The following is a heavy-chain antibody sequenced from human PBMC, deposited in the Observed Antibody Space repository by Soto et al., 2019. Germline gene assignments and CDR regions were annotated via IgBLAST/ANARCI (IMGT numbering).Heavy chain of an antibody. V-gene: IGHV4-59*01. J-gene: IGHJ1*01. CDR3: ARGDSSGYFQH. Sequence: QVQLQESGPGLVKPSETLSLTCTVSGGSISSYYWSWLRQPPGKGLEWVWYIYYSGSTNYNPSLKSRVTISVDTSKNQFALKLSSVTAADTAVYYCARGDSSGYFQHWGQGTLVTVSS. CDR2: IYYSGST. CDR1: GGSISSYY. D-gene: IGHD3-22*01.